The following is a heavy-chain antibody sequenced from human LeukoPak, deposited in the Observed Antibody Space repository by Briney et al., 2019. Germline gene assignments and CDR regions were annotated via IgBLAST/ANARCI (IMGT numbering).Heavy chain of an antibody. CDR3: SREYFDWSRNYYYGMDV. V-gene: IGHV3-33*01. J-gene: IGHJ6*02. Sequence: GGSLRLSCAASGFTFNNYGMHWVRQAPGKGLEWMALIWYDGSNKHYADSVKGRFTISRDNSKNTLYLQMNSLRAEDTAVYYCSREYFDWSRNYYYGMDVWSQGTTVTVSS. D-gene: IGHD3-9*01. CDR1: GFTFNNYG. CDR2: IWYDGSNK.